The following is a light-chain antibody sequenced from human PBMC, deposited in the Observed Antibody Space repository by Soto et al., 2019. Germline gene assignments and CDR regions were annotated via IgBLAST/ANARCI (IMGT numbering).Light chain of an antibody. Sequence: EIVLTQSPGTLSFSPGERATLSCRASQSVSSSYLAWYQQKPGEAPRLLIYGACSRATGIPDRLSGSGAGTDFTLTISRLEPEDFAVYYCQQYGSSRITFGQGTRLEIK. V-gene: IGKV3-20*01. CDR1: QSVSSSY. CDR2: GAC. CDR3: QQYGSSRIT. J-gene: IGKJ5*01.